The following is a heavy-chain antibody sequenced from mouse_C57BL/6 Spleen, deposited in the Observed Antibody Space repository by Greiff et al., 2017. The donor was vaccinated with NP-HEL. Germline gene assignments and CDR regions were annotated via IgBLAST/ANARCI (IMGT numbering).Heavy chain of an antibody. CDR3: ATYDYPWYFDV. V-gene: IGHV5-17*01. CDR1: GFTFSDYG. CDR2: ISSGSSTI. J-gene: IGHJ1*03. Sequence: EVMLVESGGGLVKPGGSLKLSCAASGFTFSDYGMHWVRQAPEKGLEWVAYISSGSSTIYYADTVKGRFTISRDNAKNTLFLQMTSLRSEDTAMYYCATYDYPWYFDVWGTGTTVTVSS. D-gene: IGHD2-4*01.